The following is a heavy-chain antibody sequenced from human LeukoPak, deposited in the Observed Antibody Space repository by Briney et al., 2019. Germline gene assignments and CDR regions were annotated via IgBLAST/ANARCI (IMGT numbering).Heavy chain of an antibody. Sequence: SETLSLTCTVSGGSISSYYWSWIRQPAGKGLEWIGRIYTSGSTNYNPSLKSRVTMSVDTSKNQFSLKLSSVTAADTAVYYCARDEGSYDSSGYYLSNWFDPWGQGTLVTVSS. D-gene: IGHD3-22*01. CDR2: IYTSGST. V-gene: IGHV4-4*07. CDR1: GGSISSYY. J-gene: IGHJ5*02. CDR3: ARDEGSYDSSGYYLSNWFDP.